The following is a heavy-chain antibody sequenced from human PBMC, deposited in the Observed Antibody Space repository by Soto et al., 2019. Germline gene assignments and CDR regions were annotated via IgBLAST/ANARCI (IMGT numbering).Heavy chain of an antibody. D-gene: IGHD6-13*01. Sequence: PGGSMRLSCAASGVTFSSYAMHWVRQAPGKGLEWVAVISYDGSNKYYADSVKGRFTISRDNSKNTLYLQMNSLRAEDTAVYYCAKGPSLGSSWYTAFDIWGQGTMVTVSS. CDR2: ISYDGSNK. V-gene: IGHV3-30-3*01. CDR3: AKGPSLGSSWYTAFDI. J-gene: IGHJ3*02. CDR1: GVTFSSYA.